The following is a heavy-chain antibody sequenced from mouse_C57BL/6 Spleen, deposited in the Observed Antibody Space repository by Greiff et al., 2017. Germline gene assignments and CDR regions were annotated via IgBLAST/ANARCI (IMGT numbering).Heavy chain of an antibody. V-gene: IGHV1-53*01. CDR1: GYTFTSYW. D-gene: IGHD1-1*01. CDR3: ARTFITTVVATVDY. J-gene: IGHJ2*01. CDR2: INPSNGGT. Sequence: QVQLQQSGTELVKPGASVKLSCKASGYTFTSYWMHWVKQRPGQGLEWIGNINPSNGGTNYNEKFKSKATLTVDKSSSTAYMQLSSLTSEDSAVYYCARTFITTVVATVDYWGQGTTLTVSS.